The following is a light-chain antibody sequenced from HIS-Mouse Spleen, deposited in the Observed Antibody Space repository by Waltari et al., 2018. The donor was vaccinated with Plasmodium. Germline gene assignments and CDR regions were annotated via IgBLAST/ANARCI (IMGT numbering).Light chain of an antibody. CDR1: SSDVGCYNL. CDR2: EGS. J-gene: IGLJ3*02. V-gene: IGLV2-23*01. Sequence: QSALTQPASVSGSPGQSITISCTGTSSDVGCYNLATWYQQHPGKAPKLMIYEGSKRPSGVSNRFSGSKSGNTASLTISGLQAEDEADYYCMIWPSNASGVFGGGTKLTVL. CDR3: MIWPSNASGV.